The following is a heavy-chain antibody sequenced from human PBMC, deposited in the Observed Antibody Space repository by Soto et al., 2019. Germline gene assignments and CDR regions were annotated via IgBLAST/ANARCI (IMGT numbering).Heavy chain of an antibody. D-gene: IGHD6-13*01. Sequence: SVKVSCKASGGTFSSYTISWVRQAPGQGLEWMGRIIPILGIANYAQKFQGRVTITADKSTSTAYMELSSLRSEDTAVYYCASRRSSTRGVAFDIWGQGTMVTVSS. J-gene: IGHJ3*02. CDR3: ASRRSSTRGVAFDI. CDR1: GGTFSSYT. CDR2: IIPILGIA. V-gene: IGHV1-69*02.